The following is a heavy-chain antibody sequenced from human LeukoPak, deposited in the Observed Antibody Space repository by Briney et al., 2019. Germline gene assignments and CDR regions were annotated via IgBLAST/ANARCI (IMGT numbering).Heavy chain of an antibody. D-gene: IGHD3-10*01. V-gene: IGHV3-66*01. J-gene: IGHJ4*02. CDR2: IYSGGST. CDR3: ARVSYYYGSGSYV. Sequence: TGGSLRLSCAASGFTVSSNYMSWVRQAPGKGLEWVSVIYSGGSTYYADSVKGRFTISRDNSKNTLYLQMNSLRAEDTAVYYCARVSYYYGSGSYVWGQGTLVTVSS. CDR1: GFTVSSNY.